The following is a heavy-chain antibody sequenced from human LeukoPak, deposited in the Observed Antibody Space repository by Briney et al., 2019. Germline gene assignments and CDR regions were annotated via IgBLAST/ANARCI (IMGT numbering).Heavy chain of an antibody. CDR3: ARGAIAVALNWFDP. CDR1: GYTFTGYY. D-gene: IGHD6-19*01. CDR2: INPNSGGT. J-gene: IGHJ5*02. Sequence: ASVKVSCKASGYTFTGYYMHWVRQAPGQGLVWMGWINPNSGGTNYAQKFQGRVTMTRDTSISTAYMELSRLRSDDTAVYYCARGAIAVALNWFDPWGQGTLVTVSS. V-gene: IGHV1-2*02.